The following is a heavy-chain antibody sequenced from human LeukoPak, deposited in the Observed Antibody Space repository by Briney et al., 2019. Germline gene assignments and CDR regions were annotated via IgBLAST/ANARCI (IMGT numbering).Heavy chain of an antibody. Sequence: GESLKISCKGSGYSFTSYWIGLVRQMPGKGLEWMGIIYPGDSDTRYSPSFQGQVTISADNSLSTAFLQWSSLKASDAAMYYCARGSGSYHTAYMNWGQGSPVTVSS. CDR2: IYPGDSDT. J-gene: IGHJ4*02. D-gene: IGHD1-26*01. CDR3: ARGSGSYHTAYMN. CDR1: GYSFTSYW. V-gene: IGHV5-51*01.